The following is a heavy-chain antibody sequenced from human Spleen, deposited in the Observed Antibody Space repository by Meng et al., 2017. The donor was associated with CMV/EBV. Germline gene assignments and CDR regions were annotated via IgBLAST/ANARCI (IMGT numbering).Heavy chain of an antibody. V-gene: IGHV3-21*01. CDR2: ISSTSSYI. Sequence: GGSLRLSCAASGFIFNKYAMNWVRQAPGKGLEWVSSISSTSSYIYYADSVKGRFTISRDNAKNSLYLQMNSLRAEDTAVYYCARESGSGQYYFDYWGQGTLVTVSS. CDR3: ARESGSGQYYFDY. D-gene: IGHD6-19*01. CDR1: GFIFNKYA. J-gene: IGHJ4*02.